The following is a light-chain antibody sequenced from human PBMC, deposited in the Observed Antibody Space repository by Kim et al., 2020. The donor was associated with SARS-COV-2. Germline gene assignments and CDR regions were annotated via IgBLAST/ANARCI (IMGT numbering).Light chain of an antibody. Sequence: SPGERATLACRASQSVSNNLAWYQHTPGQPPRLLIYGASTRATGVPDRFSGSGSGTDFTLTVSSLQSEDFAIYHCHQYNDWPPGDTFGQGTKLEIK. V-gene: IGKV3-15*01. J-gene: IGKJ2*01. CDR3: HQYNDWPPGDT. CDR1: QSVSNN. CDR2: GAS.